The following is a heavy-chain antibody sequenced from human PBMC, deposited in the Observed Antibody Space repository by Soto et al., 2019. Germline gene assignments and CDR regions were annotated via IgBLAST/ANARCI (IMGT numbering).Heavy chain of an antibody. J-gene: IGHJ4*02. Sequence: EVQLLESGGGLVQPGGSLRLSCAASGVNLRSYAMSWVRPAPGKGLELVSAIRGSGGSTYYADSVKVRFTISSDNSQTTLYLQMSSLRAEDTAVYYCAKGGSSGWYGDYWGQGTLVTVSA. CDR1: GVNLRSYA. CDR3: AKGGSSGWYGDY. D-gene: IGHD6-19*01. CDR2: IRGSGGST. V-gene: IGHV3-23*01.